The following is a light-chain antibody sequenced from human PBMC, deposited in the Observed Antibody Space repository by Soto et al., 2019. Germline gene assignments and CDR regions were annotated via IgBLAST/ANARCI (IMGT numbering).Light chain of an antibody. Sequence: QSALTQPPSASGSPGQSVTISCTGTSSAVGDYNYVSWYQHHPGNAPKLIISEVNKRPSGVPDRSSGSKSGNTSSLTVSGLQAEDEADYYCSSYGGSNNYVLFGGGTKLTVL. V-gene: IGLV2-8*01. CDR3: SSYGGSNNYVL. CDR2: EVN. J-gene: IGLJ2*01. CDR1: SSAVGDYNY.